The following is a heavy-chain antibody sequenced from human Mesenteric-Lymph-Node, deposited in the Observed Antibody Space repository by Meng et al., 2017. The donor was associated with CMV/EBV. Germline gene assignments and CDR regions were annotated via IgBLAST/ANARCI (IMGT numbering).Heavy chain of an antibody. Sequence: SETLSLTCTVSGDSVSSGTYYWTWIRQAPGKGLEWIGYIYHIENTNYNPSLKSRVTISVDTSKNQFSLTVISATAADTALYYCARVRPLYYYNGMDVWGQGTSVTVSS. CDR1: GDSVSSGTYY. V-gene: IGHV4-61*01. CDR2: IYHIENT. J-gene: IGHJ6*02. CDR3: ARVRPLYYYNGMDV.